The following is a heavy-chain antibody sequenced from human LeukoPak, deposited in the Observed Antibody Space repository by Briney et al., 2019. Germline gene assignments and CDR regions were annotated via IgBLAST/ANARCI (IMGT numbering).Heavy chain of an antibody. V-gene: IGHV1-46*01. D-gene: IGHD3-10*01. CDR1: GYSFTSHY. CDR3: ARENGYYGSGTYDY. J-gene: IGHJ4*02. Sequence: ASVKVSCKASGYSFTSHYMHWVRQAPGQGLEWMGIINPSGGSTTYAQKFQGRVTMTTDTSTSTIYMELSSLRSEDTAMYYCARENGYYGSGTYDYWGQGTLVTVSS. CDR2: INPSGGST.